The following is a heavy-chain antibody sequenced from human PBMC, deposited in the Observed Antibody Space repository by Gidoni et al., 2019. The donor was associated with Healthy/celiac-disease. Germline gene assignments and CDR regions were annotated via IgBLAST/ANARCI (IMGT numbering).Heavy chain of an antibody. CDR2: INHSGST. Sequence: PPGKGLAWIGEINHSGSTNYNPSLKSRVTISVDTSKNQFSLKLSSVTAADTAVYYCARVGSMVRGVINWFDPWGQGTLVTVSS. J-gene: IGHJ5*02. D-gene: IGHD3-10*01. V-gene: IGHV4-34*01. CDR3: ARVGSMVRGVINWFDP.